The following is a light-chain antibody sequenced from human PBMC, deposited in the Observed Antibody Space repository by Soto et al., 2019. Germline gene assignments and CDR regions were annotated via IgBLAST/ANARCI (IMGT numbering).Light chain of an antibody. Sequence: EIVLTQSPGTLSLSPGERATLSCRASQSVRDRYLAWYQQKPGQAPSLLIYDTSTRATGVPDRFSGSGSGTVFALTISRVEPEDFAIYFCQQYGSSPGTLGHGTKVDIK. J-gene: IGKJ1*01. CDR1: QSVRDRY. CDR3: QQYGSSPGT. V-gene: IGKV3-20*01. CDR2: DTS.